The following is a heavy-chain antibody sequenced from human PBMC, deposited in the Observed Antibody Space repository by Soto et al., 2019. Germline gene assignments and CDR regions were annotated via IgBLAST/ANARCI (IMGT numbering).Heavy chain of an antibody. Sequence: GGSLRLSCAASGFTFSNYAMSWVRQAPGEGLEWVSAISGSGGNTYYADSVKGRFTISRDNSKNTMYLQMNSLRAEDTAIYCCANDATRTDRKFDYWGQGTLVTVSS. CDR1: GFTFSNYA. V-gene: IGHV3-23*01. D-gene: IGHD1-7*01. J-gene: IGHJ4*02. CDR2: ISGSGGNT. CDR3: ANDATRTDRKFDY.